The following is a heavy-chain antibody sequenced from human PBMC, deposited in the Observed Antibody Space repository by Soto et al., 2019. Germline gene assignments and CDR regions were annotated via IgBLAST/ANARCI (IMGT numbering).Heavy chain of an antibody. J-gene: IGHJ6*02. V-gene: IGHV1-69*01. CDR1: GGTFSSYA. CDR3: ARVGSVVVVPAAIADYYYYYGMDV. CDR2: IIPIFGTA. D-gene: IGHD2-2*01. Sequence: QVQLVQSGAEVKKPGSSVKVSCKASGGTFSSYAISWVRQAPGQGLEWMGGIIPIFGTANYAQKFQGRVTITADESTGTAYMERSSLRSEDTAVYYCARVGSVVVVPAAIADYYYYYGMDVWGQGTTVTVSS.